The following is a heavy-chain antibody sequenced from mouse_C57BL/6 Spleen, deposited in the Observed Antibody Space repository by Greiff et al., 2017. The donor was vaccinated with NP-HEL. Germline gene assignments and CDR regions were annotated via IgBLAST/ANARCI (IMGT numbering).Heavy chain of an antibody. D-gene: IGHD3-2*02. CDR2: IYPGDGDT. Sequence: LVESGAELVKPGASVKISCKASGYAFSSYWMNWVKQRPGKGLEWIGQIYPGDGDTNYNGKFKGKATLTADKSSSTAYMQLSSLTSEDSAVYFCARRAAQATGYAMDYWGQGTSVTVSS. CDR1: GYAFSSYW. CDR3: ARRAAQATGYAMDY. V-gene: IGHV1-80*01. J-gene: IGHJ4*01.